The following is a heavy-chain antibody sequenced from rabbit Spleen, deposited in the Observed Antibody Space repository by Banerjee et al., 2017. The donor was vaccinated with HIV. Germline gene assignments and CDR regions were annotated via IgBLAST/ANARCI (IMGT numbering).Heavy chain of an antibody. CDR3: ARASSGWDYYFGL. CDR2: IAISNDNT. D-gene: IGHD4-1*01. V-gene: IGHV1S45*01. CDR1: GFSFSSGYY. Sequence: QEQLVESGGGLVQPEGSLTLTCTASGFSFSSGYYMCWVRQAPGKGLEWIGCIAISNDNTYYASWAKGRITISKTSSTTVTLQMTTLTAADTATYFCARASSGWDYYFGLWGPGTLVTVS. J-gene: IGHJ6*01.